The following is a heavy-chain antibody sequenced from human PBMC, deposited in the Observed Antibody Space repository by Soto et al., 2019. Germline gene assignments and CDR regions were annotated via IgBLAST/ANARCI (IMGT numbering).Heavy chain of an antibody. CDR3: ARDIQRGRPRAYDGFDV. CDR2: LNPDTGNT. V-gene: IGHV1-3*01. Sequence: QVQLVQSGAELKKPGASVNISCTASGFTFSDNLINWVRQVPGQGLEWMGWLNPDTGNTRYSETFQGIDTIYRHTYARITNLELSGLEYEEPALYFRARDIQRGRPRAYDGFDVWGHGTMITVSS. CDR1: GFTFSDNL. D-gene: IGHD5-18*01. J-gene: IGHJ3*01.